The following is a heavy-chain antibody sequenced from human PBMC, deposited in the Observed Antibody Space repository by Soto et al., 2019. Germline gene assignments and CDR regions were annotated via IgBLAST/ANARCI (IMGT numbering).Heavy chain of an antibody. J-gene: IGHJ4*02. V-gene: IGHV3-13*01. CDR2: IGTAGDT. D-gene: IGHD5-12*01. CDR3: ARVRRYSGYDYATVALALDY. CDR1: EFSFSGYD. Sequence: HPWGPLRLSCAASEFSFSGYDMPWVRQATGKGLEWVSAIGTAGDTYYPGSVKGRFTISRDNAKNSLYLQMNSLRAEDTAVYYCARVRRYSGYDYATVALALDYWGQGTLVTVSS.